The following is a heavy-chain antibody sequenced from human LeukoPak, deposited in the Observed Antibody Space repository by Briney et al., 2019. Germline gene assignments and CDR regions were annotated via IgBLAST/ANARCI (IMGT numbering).Heavy chain of an antibody. J-gene: IGHJ5*02. D-gene: IGHD6-13*01. V-gene: IGHV4-34*01. CDR2: INHSGST. CDR1: GGSFSGYY. CDR3: ASSEAAAGTGSHWFDP. Sequence: SETLSLTCAVYGGSFSGYYWSWIRQPPGKGLEWIGEINHSGSTNYNPSLKSRVTISVDTSKNQFSLKLSSVTAADTAVYYCASSEAAAGTGSHWFDPWGQGTLVTVSS.